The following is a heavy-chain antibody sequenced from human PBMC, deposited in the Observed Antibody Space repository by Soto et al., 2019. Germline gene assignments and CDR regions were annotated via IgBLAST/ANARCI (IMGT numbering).Heavy chain of an antibody. J-gene: IGHJ6*04. CDR1: GGSITSYY. CDR2: IYYSGST. V-gene: IGHV4-59*01. CDR3: ARGTTVTAPHYHCFGMDV. D-gene: IGHD4-17*01. Sequence: PSETLSLTCTVSGGSITSYYWSWIRQPPGKGLEWIGYIYYSGSTNYNASRKSRVTISVDTSKNQFSLKLSSVTAADTAVYYCARGTTVTAPHYHCFGMDVWGRGTTVTVSS.